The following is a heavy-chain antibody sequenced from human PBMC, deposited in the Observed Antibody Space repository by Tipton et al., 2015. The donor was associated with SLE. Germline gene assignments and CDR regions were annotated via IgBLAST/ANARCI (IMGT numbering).Heavy chain of an antibody. CDR1: GFTFSDYY. D-gene: IGHD4-17*01. CDR3: AKSLNYGDYVPLDY. Sequence: GSLRLSCAASGFTFSDYYMSWIRQAPGKGLEWVSYISSSSSYTNYADPVKGRFTISRDNAKNSLYLQMNSLRAEDTAVYYCAKSLNYGDYVPLDYWGQGTLVTVSS. V-gene: IGHV3-11*03. CDR2: ISSSSSYT. J-gene: IGHJ4*02.